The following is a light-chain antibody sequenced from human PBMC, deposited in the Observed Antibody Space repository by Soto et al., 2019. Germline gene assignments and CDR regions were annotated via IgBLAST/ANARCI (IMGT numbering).Light chain of an antibody. CDR1: ESVTSN. V-gene: IGKV3-15*01. Sequence: PGERATLSCRASESVTSNLAWYQQKPGQAPRLLIYDASTRATGVPARFSGSGSGTEFTLTISNLQSEDFAVYYCQQRNDWPLTFGGGTKVDIK. J-gene: IGKJ4*01. CDR3: QQRNDWPLT. CDR2: DAS.